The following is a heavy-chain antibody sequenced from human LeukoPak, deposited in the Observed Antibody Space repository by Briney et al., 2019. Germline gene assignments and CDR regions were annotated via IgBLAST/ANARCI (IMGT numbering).Heavy chain of an antibody. CDR1: GYTFTTYN. CDR2: INTNTGNP. Sequence: ASVKVSCKASGYTFTTYNINWVRQAPGQGLEWMGWINTNTGNPTYAQGFTGRFVFSLDTSVSTAYLQISSLKAEDTAVYYCARSRSQLWLNYMDVWGKGTTVTVSS. J-gene: IGHJ6*03. CDR3: ARSRSQLWLNYMDV. D-gene: IGHD5-18*01. V-gene: IGHV7-4-1*02.